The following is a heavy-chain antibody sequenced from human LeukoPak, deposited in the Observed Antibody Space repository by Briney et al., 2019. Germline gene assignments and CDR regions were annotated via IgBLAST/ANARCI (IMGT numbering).Heavy chain of an antibody. D-gene: IGHD3-22*01. V-gene: IGHV5-51*01. J-gene: IGHJ4*02. Sequence: GESLKISCKGSGYSFTNYWIGWVRQMPGEGLEWMGIIYPGDSDTRYSPSFQGQVTISADKSISTAYLQWSSLKASDTAMYYCARLVGDSSGYYDYFDYWGQGTLVTASS. CDR1: GYSFTNYW. CDR3: ARLVGDSSGYYDYFDY. CDR2: IYPGDSDT.